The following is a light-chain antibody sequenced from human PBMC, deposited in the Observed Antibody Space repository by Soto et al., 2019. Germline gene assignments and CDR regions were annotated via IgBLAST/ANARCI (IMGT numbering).Light chain of an antibody. J-gene: IGLJ2*01. V-gene: IGLV1-47*01. CDR2: KNN. CDR3: ATWDDSLNSPL. Sequence: QSVLTQPPSASGTPGQRVTISCSGRSSNIGSNYVYWYQQFPGTAPKLLIYKNNERPSGVPDRFSGPKSGTSASLAISGLRSEDEADYYCATWDDSLNSPLFGGGTKLTVL. CDR1: SSNIGSNY.